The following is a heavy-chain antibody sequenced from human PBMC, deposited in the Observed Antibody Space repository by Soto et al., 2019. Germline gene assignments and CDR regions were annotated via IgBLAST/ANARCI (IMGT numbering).Heavy chain of an antibody. Sequence: QVQLQESGPGLVKPSETLSLTCTVSGGSISSYYWSWIRQPPGKGLEWIGYIYYSGSTNYNPSLKRLVTXXAXTXXNQFSRKLNSMAAADTAVYYCARHNYGSGRTYFDSWGQGTLVTVSS. D-gene: IGHD3-10*01. J-gene: IGHJ4*02. V-gene: IGHV4-59*08. CDR3: ARHNYGSGRTYFDS. CDR1: GGSISSYY. CDR2: IYYSGST.